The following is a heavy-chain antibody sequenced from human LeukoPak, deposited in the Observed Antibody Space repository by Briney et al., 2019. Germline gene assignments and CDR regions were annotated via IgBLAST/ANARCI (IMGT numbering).Heavy chain of an antibody. D-gene: IGHD4-23*01. CDR3: ATSYGGNSWNY. CDR1: GGSISSYY. J-gene: IGHJ4*01. Sequence: SETLSLTCTVSGGSISSYYWSWIRQPAGKGLEWIGRFYISGSTNYNPSLKSRVTMSVDTSKNQFSLKMRFITAADTAVYCCATSYGGNSWNYWGQGTRVTVSS. V-gene: IGHV4-4*07. CDR2: FYISGST.